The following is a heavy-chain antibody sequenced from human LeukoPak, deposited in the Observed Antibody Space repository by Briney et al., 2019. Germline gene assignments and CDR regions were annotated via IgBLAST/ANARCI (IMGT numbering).Heavy chain of an antibody. CDR1: GYTFTSYG. CDR2: ISAYNGNT. Sequence: GGSVKVSCKASGYTFTSYGISWVRQAPGQGLEWMGWISAYNGNTNYAQKLQGRVTMTTDTSTSTAYMELRSLRSDDTAVYYCARDEWDDSSGYSFDYWGQGTLVTVSS. J-gene: IGHJ4*02. V-gene: IGHV1-18*01. CDR3: ARDEWDDSSGYSFDY. D-gene: IGHD3-22*01.